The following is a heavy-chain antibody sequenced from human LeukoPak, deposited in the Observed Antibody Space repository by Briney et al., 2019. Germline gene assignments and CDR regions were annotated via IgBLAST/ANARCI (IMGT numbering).Heavy chain of an antibody. CDR1: GGSFSGYY. J-gene: IGHJ4*02. CDR3: ARESRYGDYELNDY. D-gene: IGHD4-17*01. CDR2: INHSGST. V-gene: IGHV4-34*01. Sequence: PSETLSLTCAVYGGSFSGYYWSWIRQPPGKGLEWIGEINHSGSTNYNPSLKSRVTISVDTSKNQFSLKLSSVTAADTAVYYCARESRYGDYELNDYWGQGTLVTVSS.